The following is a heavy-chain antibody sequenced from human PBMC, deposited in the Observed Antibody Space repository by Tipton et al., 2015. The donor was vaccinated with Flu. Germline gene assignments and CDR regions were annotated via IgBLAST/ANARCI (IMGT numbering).Heavy chain of an antibody. CDR3: SSYYIHAFDI. D-gene: IGHD3-10*01. J-gene: IGHJ3*02. Sequence: TLSLTCTVSGASINNYYWSWIRQPPGKGLEWIGYIYYSGNTNYNPSLKSRVTMSLDASKSHFSLKLSSVTAADTAMYYCSSYYIHAFDIWGQGTMVTVSS. V-gene: IGHV4-59*01. CDR2: IYYSGNT. CDR1: GASINNYY.